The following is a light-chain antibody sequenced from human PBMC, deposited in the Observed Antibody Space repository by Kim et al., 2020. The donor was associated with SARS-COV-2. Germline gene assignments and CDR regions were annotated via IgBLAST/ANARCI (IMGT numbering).Light chain of an antibody. V-gene: IGLV3-19*01. CDR2: GKN. CDR3: NCRDSSGRV. Sequence: SELTPDPAVSVALGQTVRITCQGDSLRSYYASWYQQKAGQPPVLVMFGKNNRPSGIPDRFSGSRSAHTASLTITGAQAEDEADYYCNCRDSSGRVFGTGTKVTVL. CDR1: SLRSYY. J-gene: IGLJ1*01.